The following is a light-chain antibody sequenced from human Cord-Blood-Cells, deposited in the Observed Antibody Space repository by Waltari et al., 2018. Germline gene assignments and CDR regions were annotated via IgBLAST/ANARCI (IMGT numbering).Light chain of an antibody. CDR3: QQYGSSPYT. CDR1: QSVSSSY. CDR2: GAS. V-gene: IGKV3-20*01. J-gene: IGKJ2*01. Sequence: EIVLTQSPGTLSLSPGERATLSCRDSQSVSSSYLAWYQHKPGQALRLLIYGASSRATGIPDRFSGSGSGTDFTLTISRLEPEDFAVYYCQQYGSSPYTFGQGTKLESK.